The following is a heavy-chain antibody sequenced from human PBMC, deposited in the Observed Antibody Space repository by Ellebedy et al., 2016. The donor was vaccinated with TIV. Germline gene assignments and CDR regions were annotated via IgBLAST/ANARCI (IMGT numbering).Heavy chain of an antibody. CDR2: QHSTDIP. J-gene: IGHJ1*01. V-gene: IGHV3-53*01. D-gene: IGHD2-8*02. CDR3: AMTDCSGRSCYSFFNH. Sequence: GESLKISCVASGFTVSSNYMFWVRQAPGKGLEWVALQHSTDIPYYADTVWGRFTVSIDDSQNKLFLQLNNLRGDDTAVYYCAMTDCSGRSCYSFFNHWGQGTLVTVSS. CDR1: GFTVSSNY.